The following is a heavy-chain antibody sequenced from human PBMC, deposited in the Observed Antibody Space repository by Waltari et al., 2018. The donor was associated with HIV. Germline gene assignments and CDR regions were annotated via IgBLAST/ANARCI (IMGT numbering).Heavy chain of an antibody. CDR3: ARVNTIRGWFDP. V-gene: IGHV4-39*07. CDR1: GGSIRRSSYY. CDR2: IYYSGST. D-gene: IGHD3-3*01. Sequence: QPQLQESGPGLVKPSETLSLTCTVSGGSIRRSSYYWGWLRQPPGKGLEWIGSIYYSGSTYYNPSLKSRVTISVDTSKNQFSLKLSSVTAADTAVYYCARVNTIRGWFDPWGQGTLVTVSS. J-gene: IGHJ5*02.